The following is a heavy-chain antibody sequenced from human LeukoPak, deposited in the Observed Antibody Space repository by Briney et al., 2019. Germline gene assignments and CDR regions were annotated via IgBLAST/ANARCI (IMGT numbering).Heavy chain of an antibody. J-gene: IGHJ5*02. D-gene: IGHD3-10*01. CDR2: IWYDGSNK. Sequence: GRSLRLSCAASGFTFSSYGMHCVRQAPGKGLEWVAVIWYDGSNKYYADSVKGRFTISRDNSKNTLYLQMNSLRAEDTAVYYCARDSRRYYYGSGSPPEFDPWGQGTLVTVSS. CDR3: ARDSRRYYYGSGSPPEFDP. V-gene: IGHV3-33*01. CDR1: GFTFSSYG.